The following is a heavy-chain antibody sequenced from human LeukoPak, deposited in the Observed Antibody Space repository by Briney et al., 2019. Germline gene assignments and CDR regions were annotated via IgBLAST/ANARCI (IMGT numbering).Heavy chain of an antibody. J-gene: IGHJ6*02. Sequence: GGSLRLSCVGSGLSFSGYWMNWVRQAPGKGLEWVANINQAGSETHYADSVKGRFTISRDNSKNTLYLQMSSLRAEDTAIYYCAKEEYSTRYYYYGMDVWGQGTTVTVSS. CDR3: AKEEYSTRYYYYGMDV. D-gene: IGHD2-2*01. CDR1: GLSFSGYW. CDR2: INQAGSET. V-gene: IGHV3-7*03.